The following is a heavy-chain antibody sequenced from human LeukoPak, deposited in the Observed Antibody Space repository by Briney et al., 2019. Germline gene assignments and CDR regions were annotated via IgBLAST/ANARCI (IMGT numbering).Heavy chain of an antibody. J-gene: IGHJ4*02. CDR1: RFTFSSYW. CDR2: INQDGSEK. Sequence: GGSLRLSCAASRFTFSSYWMSWVRQAPGKGLEWVANINQDGSEKYYVDSVKGRFIIFRDNAKKSLFLQMNSLRAEDTAVYYCVNNDYFAYWGQGTLVTVSS. D-gene: IGHD2-8*01. CDR3: VNNDYFAY. V-gene: IGHV3-7*03.